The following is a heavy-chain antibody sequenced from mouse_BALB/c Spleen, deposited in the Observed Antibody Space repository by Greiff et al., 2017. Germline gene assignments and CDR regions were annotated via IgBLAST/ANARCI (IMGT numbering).Heavy chain of an antibody. CDR2: ISTYYGDA. CDR3: AMLNYAMDY. CDR1: GYTFTDYA. V-gene: IGHV1S137*01. J-gene: IGHJ4*01. Sequence: QVQLQQSGAELVRPGVSVKISCKGSGYTFTDYAMHWVKQSHAKSLEWIGVISTYYGDASYNQKFKGKATMTVDKSSSTAYMELARLTSEDSAIYYCAMLNYAMDYWGQGTSVTVSS.